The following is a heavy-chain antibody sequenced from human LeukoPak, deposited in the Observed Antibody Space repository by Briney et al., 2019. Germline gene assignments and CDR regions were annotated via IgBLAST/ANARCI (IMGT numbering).Heavy chain of an antibody. J-gene: IGHJ4*02. CDR1: GYTFTSYD. Sequence: ASVKVSCKASGYTFTSYDINWVRQATGQGLEWMGWMNPNSGNTGYAQKFQGRVTITRNTSISTAYMELSSLRSEDTAVYYCARAPRRGYSYGYGGDYWGQGTLVTVSS. V-gene: IGHV1-8*03. D-gene: IGHD5-18*01. CDR3: ARAPRRGYSYGYGGDY. CDR2: MNPNSGNT.